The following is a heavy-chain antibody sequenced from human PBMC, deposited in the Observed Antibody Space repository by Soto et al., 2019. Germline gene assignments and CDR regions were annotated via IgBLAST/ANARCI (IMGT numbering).Heavy chain of an antibody. J-gene: IGHJ5*02. CDR1: GGSISSGGYS. V-gene: IGHV4-30-2*03. D-gene: IGHD2-15*01. CDR2: IYYSGST. Sequence: SETLSLTCAVSGGSISSGGYSWSWIRQPPGKGLEWIGYIYYSGSTYYNPSLKSRVTISVDTSKNQFSLKLSSVTAADTAVYYCARHWWSPRLRWFDPWGQGTLVTVSS. CDR3: ARHWWSPRLRWFDP.